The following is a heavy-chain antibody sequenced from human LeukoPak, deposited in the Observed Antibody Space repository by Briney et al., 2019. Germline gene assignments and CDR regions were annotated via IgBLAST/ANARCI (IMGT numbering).Heavy chain of an antibody. J-gene: IGHJ4*02. D-gene: IGHD1-26*01. CDR1: GFTFDDYA. CDR2: ISWNSGSI. CDR3: ARAPPWGQNDY. V-gene: IGHV3-9*01. Sequence: PGRSLRLSCAGSGFTFDDYAMHWVRQAPGKGLEWVSGISWNSGSIGYADSVKGRFTISRDTSKNTLYLQLNSLRVEDTAVYYCARAPPWGQNDYWGQGTLVTVSS.